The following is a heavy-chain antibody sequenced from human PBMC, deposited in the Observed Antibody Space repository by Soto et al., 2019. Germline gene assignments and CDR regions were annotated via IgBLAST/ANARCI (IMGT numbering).Heavy chain of an antibody. Sequence: PGGSLRLSCAASGFTFSSYAMHWVRQAPGKGLEWVAVISYDGSNKYYAGSVKGRFTISRDNSKNTLYLQMNSLRAEDTAVYYCAKDYYDSSGYRIDYWGQGTLVTVSS. V-gene: IGHV3-30*04. CDR3: AKDYYDSSGYRIDY. D-gene: IGHD3-22*01. CDR2: ISYDGSNK. CDR1: GFTFSSYA. J-gene: IGHJ4*02.